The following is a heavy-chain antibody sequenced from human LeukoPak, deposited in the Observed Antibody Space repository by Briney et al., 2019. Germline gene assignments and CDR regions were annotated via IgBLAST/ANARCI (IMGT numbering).Heavy chain of an antibody. V-gene: IGHV1-8*02. Sequence: ASVKVSCKTSGYTFSSYGITWVRQATGQGLEWMGWMNPNSGNTGYAQKFQDRVTMTRNTSISTAYMELSSLRSEDTAVYYCAREGADDAFDIWGQGTMVTVSS. J-gene: IGHJ3*02. CDR1: GYTFSSYG. CDR2: MNPNSGNT. CDR3: AREGADDAFDI.